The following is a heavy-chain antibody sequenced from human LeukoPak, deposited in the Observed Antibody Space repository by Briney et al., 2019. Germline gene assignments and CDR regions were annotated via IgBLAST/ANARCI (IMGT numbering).Heavy chain of an antibody. J-gene: IGHJ4*02. CDR2: INQVGNER. Sequence: GGSMRLASEVYAFTLATYWISWVRQAAGHLLGWVASINQVGNERHLVGSVRGRFAISRDNARKSVFLQMDSLREAETGIYFCARDGCTSTTCTTLGGFNHWAQGTQVLVFS. V-gene: IGHV3-7*01. CDR3: ARDGCTSTTCTTLGGFNH. CDR1: AFTLATYW. D-gene: IGHD2-8*01.